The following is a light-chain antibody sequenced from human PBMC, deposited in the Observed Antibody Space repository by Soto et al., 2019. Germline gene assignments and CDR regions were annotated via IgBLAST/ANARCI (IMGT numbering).Light chain of an antibody. V-gene: IGLV2-14*01. CDR3: SSYTSSSTLGGV. CDR1: SSDVGGYNY. CDR2: EVS. J-gene: IGLJ1*01. Sequence: QSALTQPASVSGSPGQSITISCTGTSSDVGGYNYVSWYQQHPGKAPKLMIYEVSNRPSGVSNRFSGSKSGNTASLTISGLQAEDEADYYCSSYTSSSTLGGVFGTGTKL.